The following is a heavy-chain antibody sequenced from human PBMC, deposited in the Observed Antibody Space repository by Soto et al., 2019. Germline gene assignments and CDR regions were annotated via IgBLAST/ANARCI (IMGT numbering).Heavy chain of an antibody. V-gene: IGHV4-30-2*01. J-gene: IGHJ4*02. CDR3: ARDRRGAAAGY. CDR1: GGSISSGGYS. CDR2: IYHSGST. Sequence: SETLSLTCAVSGGSISSGGYSWSWIRQPPGKGLEWIGYIYHSGSTYYNPSLKSRVTISVDRSKNQFSLKLSSVTAADTAVYYCARDRRGAAAGYWGQGTLVTVSS. D-gene: IGHD6-13*01.